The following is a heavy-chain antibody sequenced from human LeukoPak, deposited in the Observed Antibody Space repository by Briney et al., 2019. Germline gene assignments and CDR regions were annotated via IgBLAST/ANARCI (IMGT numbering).Heavy chain of an antibody. CDR1: RFTLSGHW. CDR2: ISTDRSTT. CDR3: GRGSGATVFD. D-gene: IGHD3-3*01. V-gene: IGHV3-74*01. Sequence: GAPRLSCADPRFTLSGHWMHWVCQAPGRGLVWVSHISTDRSTTNYADSVKGRFTISRDNAKNTVNLQMNSLRAEDTAVYYCGRGSGATVFDWGQGALVTASS. J-gene: IGHJ4*02.